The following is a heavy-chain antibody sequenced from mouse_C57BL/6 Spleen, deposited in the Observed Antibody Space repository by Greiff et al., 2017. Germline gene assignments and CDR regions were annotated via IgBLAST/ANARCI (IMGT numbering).Heavy chain of an antibody. CDR3: ARDDYDGDWYFDV. CDR1: GFTFTDYY. V-gene: IGHV7-3*01. J-gene: IGHJ1*03. D-gene: IGHD2-4*01. CDR2: IRNKATGYTT. Sequence: EVQVVESGGGLVQPGGSLSLSCAASGFTFTDYYMSWVRQPPGKALEWLGFIRNKATGYTTEYSASVKGRFTISRDNSQSILYLQMNALRAEDSATYYCARDDYDGDWYFDVWGTGTTVTVSS.